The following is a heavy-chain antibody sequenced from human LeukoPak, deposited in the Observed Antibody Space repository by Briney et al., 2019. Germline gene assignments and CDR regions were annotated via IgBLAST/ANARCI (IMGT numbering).Heavy chain of an antibody. V-gene: IGHV4-59*12. CDR2: IYYSGST. J-gene: IGHJ5*02. CDR1: GGSISSYY. Sequence: SETLSLTCTVSGGSISSYYWSWIRQPPGKGLEWIGYIYYSGSTNYNPSLKSRVTISVDTSKNQFSLKLSSVTAADTAVHYCARERTMITFGGVIVTNWFDPWGQGTLVTVSS. CDR3: ARERTMITFGGVIVTNWFDP. D-gene: IGHD3-16*02.